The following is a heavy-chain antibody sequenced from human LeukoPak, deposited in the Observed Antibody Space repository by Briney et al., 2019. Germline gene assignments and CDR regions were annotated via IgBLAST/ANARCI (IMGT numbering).Heavy chain of an antibody. D-gene: IGHD5-24*01. J-gene: IGHJ4*02. CDR1: GGSISSGGYY. CDR2: IYYSGST. CDR3: ARSEMATNAVDY. V-gene: IGHV4-31*03. Sequence: SEILSLTCTVSGGSISSGGYYWSWIRQHPGKGLEWIGYIYYSGSTYYNPSLKSRVTISVDTSKNQFSLKLSSVTAADTAVYYCARSEMATNAVDYWGQGTLVTVSS.